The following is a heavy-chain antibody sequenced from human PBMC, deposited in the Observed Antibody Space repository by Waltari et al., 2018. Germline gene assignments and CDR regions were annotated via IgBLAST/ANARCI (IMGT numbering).Heavy chain of an antibody. D-gene: IGHD2-21*01. V-gene: IGHV1-46*02. CDR2: INPSGGST. J-gene: IGHJ6*02. Sequence: QVQLVQSGAEVKKPGASGKISCKTSEYTFDSPYVHWVRQAPGQGLEWMGIINPSGGSTIYAQRFQGRVTMTRDTSTSTVYMELSSLKSEDTAVYYCATDTGALWMDVWGQGTTVTVSS. CDR3: ATDTGALWMDV. CDR1: EYTFDSPY.